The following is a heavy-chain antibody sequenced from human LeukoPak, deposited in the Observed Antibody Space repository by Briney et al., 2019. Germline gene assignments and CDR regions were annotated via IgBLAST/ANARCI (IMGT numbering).Heavy chain of an antibody. CDR2: ISYDGSNK. J-gene: IGHJ6*02. CDR3: AKDGLHHSNGPGWGMDV. Sequence: GGSLRLSCAASGFTFSSYGMHWVRQAPGKGLEWVAVISYDGSNKYHADSVKGRFTISRDNSKNTLYLQMNSLRAEDTAVYYCAKDGLHHSNGPGWGMDVWGQGTTVTVSS. V-gene: IGHV3-30*18. D-gene: IGHD3-22*01. CDR1: GFTFSSYG.